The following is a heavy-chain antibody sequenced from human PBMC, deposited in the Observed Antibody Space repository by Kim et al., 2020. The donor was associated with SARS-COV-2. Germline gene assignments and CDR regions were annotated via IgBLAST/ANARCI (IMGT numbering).Heavy chain of an antibody. Sequence: GGSLRLSCVASGFTFSNYEMNWVRQAPGKGLEWISYISTGTTTDYADSVKGRFTISRDNTKNSLYLQMNSLRADDTAVYYCARDFFMAGIDVWGQGILVT. V-gene: IGHV3-48*03. CDR3: ARDFFMAGIDV. D-gene: IGHD3-3*01. CDR1: GFTFSNYE. CDR2: ISTGTTT. J-gene: IGHJ4*02.